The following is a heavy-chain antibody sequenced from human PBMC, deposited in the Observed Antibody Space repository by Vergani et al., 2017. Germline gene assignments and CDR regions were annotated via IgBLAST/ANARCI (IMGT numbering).Heavy chain of an antibody. CDR3: ARQPSGWYLDYFDY. Sequence: QVQLQQWGAGLLKPSETLSLTCTVSGGSISSSSYYWGWIRQPPGKGLEWIGSIYYSGSTYYNPSLKSRVTISVDTSKNQFSLKLSSVTAADTAVYYCARQPSGWYLDYFDYWGQGTLVTVSS. J-gene: IGHJ4*02. D-gene: IGHD6-19*01. CDR2: IYYSGST. CDR1: GGSISSSSYY. V-gene: IGHV4-39*01.